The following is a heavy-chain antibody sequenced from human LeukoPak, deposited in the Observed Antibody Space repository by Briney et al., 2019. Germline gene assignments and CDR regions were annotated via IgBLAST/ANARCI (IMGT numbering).Heavy chain of an antibody. CDR2: VFHTGSS. J-gene: IGHJ4*02. CDR3: ARGISTTGHDY. Sequence: SETLSLTCAVSGYSISSGYYWGWIRQPPGRGPEWIGSVFHTGSSYYIPSLKSRVTISVDTSKNQFSLKVSSVTAADTAIYYCARGISTTGHDYWGPGTLVTVSS. CDR1: GYSISSGYY. V-gene: IGHV4-38-2*01. D-gene: IGHD4-11*01.